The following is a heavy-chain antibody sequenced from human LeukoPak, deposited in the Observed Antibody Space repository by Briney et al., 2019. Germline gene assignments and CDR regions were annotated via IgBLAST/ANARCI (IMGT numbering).Heavy chain of an antibody. Sequence: ASVKVSCKASGYTFTGYYIHWVRQAPGQGLEWMGWINPNSGGTNYAQKFQGRVTMTRDTSISTAYMELTRLRSDDTAVYYCARARVVVVPASPYYYMDVWGKGTTVTVSS. V-gene: IGHV1-2*02. CDR2: INPNSGGT. D-gene: IGHD2-2*01. J-gene: IGHJ6*03. CDR3: ARARVVVVPASPYYYMDV. CDR1: GYTFTGYY.